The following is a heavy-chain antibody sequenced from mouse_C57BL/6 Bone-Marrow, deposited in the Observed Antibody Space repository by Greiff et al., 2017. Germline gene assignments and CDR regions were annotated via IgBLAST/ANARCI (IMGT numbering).Heavy chain of an antibody. V-gene: IGHV1-26*01. CDR1: GYTFTDYY. CDR3: AGGGYDYDEGPWCAY. CDR2: INPNNGGT. D-gene: IGHD2-4*01. J-gene: IGHJ3*01. Sequence: EVQLQQSGPELVKPGASVKISCKASGYTFTDYYMNWVKQSHGKSLEWIGDINPNNGGTSSNQKFKGKATLTVDTSSSTAYMQLSSLTSEDSAVYYCAGGGYDYDEGPWCAYWGQGTLVTVSA.